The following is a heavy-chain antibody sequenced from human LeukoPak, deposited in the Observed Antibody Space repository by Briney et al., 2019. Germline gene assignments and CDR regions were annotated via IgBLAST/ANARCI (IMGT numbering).Heavy chain of an antibody. CDR1: GFTFSDHY. CDR3: ARDRDYAFDY. CDR2: SRNKANSYTT. D-gene: IGHD4-17*01. J-gene: IGHJ4*02. V-gene: IGHV3-72*01. Sequence: GGSLRLSCAASGFTFSDHYIDWVRQAPGKGLQWVGRSRNKANSYTTEYAASVKGRFIISRDDSESSLYLQMNSLTAEDTAVYYCARDRDYAFDYWGQGTLVTVSS.